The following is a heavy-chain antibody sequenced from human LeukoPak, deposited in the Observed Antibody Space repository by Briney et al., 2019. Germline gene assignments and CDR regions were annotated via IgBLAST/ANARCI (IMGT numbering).Heavy chain of an antibody. CDR1: GFTFSSYA. J-gene: IGHJ3*01. Sequence: PGGSLRLSCAASGFTFSSYAMSWVRQAPGKGLEWVSGISGSGGSTYYADSVKGRFTISRDNSKNTLYLQMNSLRAEDTAVYYCAKIGGAGAAYYYDSSGMNVWGQGTMVTVSS. CDR2: ISGSGGST. CDR3: AKIGGAGAAYYYDSSGMNV. D-gene: IGHD3-22*01. V-gene: IGHV3-23*01.